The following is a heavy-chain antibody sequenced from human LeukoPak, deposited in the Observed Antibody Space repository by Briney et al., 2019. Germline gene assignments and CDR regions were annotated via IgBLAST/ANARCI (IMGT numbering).Heavy chain of an antibody. Sequence: SETLSLTCTVSGGSISSYYWSWIRQPPGKGLEWIGYIYYSGSTNYNPSLKSRVTISVDTSKNQFSLKLSSVTAADTAVYYRARYSYDFWSGYNIDYWGQGTLVTVSS. CDR3: ARYSYDFWSGYNIDY. CDR2: IYYSGST. CDR1: GGSISSYY. D-gene: IGHD3-3*01. J-gene: IGHJ4*02. V-gene: IGHV4-59*01.